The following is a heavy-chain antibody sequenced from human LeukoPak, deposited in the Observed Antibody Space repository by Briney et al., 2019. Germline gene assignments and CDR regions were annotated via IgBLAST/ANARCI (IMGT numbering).Heavy chain of an antibody. CDR2: IYYSGST. Sequence: PSETLSLTCTVSGGSISSYYWSWIRQPPGKGLEWIGYIYYSGSTNYNPSLKSRVTISVDTSKNQFSLKLSSVTAADTAVYYCARGGKVATISRRYYYYYMDVWGKGTTVTISS. V-gene: IGHV4-59*01. CDR3: ARGGKVATISRRYYYYYMDV. J-gene: IGHJ6*03. D-gene: IGHD5-12*01. CDR1: GGSISSYY.